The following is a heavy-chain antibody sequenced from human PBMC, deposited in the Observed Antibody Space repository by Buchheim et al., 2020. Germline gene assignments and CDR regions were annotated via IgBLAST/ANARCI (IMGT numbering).Heavy chain of an antibody. CDR1: GFTFSGHG. CDR2: ISSDGSSK. CDR3: AKDAEDSSGWFYLDS. V-gene: IGHV3-30*18. J-gene: IGHJ4*02. D-gene: IGHD6-19*01. Sequence: QVQLVESGGGVVQPGRSLRLSCAASGFTFSGHGMHWVRQAPGKGLEWVAIISSDGSSKHYGDSVKGRFTVSRDNSNNTLYLQMNSLRAEDTAVYYCAKDAEDSSGWFYLDSWGQGTL.